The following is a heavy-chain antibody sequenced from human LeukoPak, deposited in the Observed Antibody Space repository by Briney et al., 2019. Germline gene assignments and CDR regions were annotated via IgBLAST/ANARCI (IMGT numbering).Heavy chain of an antibody. Sequence: AGGSLRLSRAASKFTFSSYAMHWVRQAPGKGLEWVAVISCDGSNKYYADSVKGRFTISRDNSKNTLYLQTNSLRAEDTAVYYCAKDYYGSGSYFDYWGQGTLVTVSS. CDR1: KFTFSSYA. CDR3: AKDYYGSGSYFDY. V-gene: IGHV3-30-3*02. J-gene: IGHJ4*02. D-gene: IGHD3-10*01. CDR2: ISCDGSNK.